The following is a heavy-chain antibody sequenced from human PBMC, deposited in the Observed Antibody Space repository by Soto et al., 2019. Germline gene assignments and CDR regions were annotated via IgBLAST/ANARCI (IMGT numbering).Heavy chain of an antibody. V-gene: IGHV3-48*01. J-gene: IGHJ4*02. CDR2: ISSSSTI. Sequence: GGSLRLSCAASGFTFSSYSMNWVRQAPGKGLEWVSYISSSSTIYYADSVKGRFTISRDNAKNSLYLQMNSLRAEDTAVYYCARDPSCTNGVCYFDYWGQGTLVTVSS. CDR1: GFTFSSYS. D-gene: IGHD2-8*01. CDR3: ARDPSCTNGVCYFDY.